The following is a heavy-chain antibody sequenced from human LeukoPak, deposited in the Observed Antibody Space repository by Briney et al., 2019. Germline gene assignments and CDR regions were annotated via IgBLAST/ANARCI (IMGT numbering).Heavy chain of an antibody. V-gene: IGHV1-18*01. Sequence: ASVKVSRKASGYTFTSYGISWVRQAPGQGLEWMGWISAYNGNTNYAQKLQGRVTMTTDTSTSTAYMELRSLRSDDTAVYYCARDGYSSGWYEVDYWGQGTLVTVSS. CDR1: GYTFTSYG. CDR3: ARDGYSSGWYEVDY. D-gene: IGHD6-19*01. CDR2: ISAYNGNT. J-gene: IGHJ4*02.